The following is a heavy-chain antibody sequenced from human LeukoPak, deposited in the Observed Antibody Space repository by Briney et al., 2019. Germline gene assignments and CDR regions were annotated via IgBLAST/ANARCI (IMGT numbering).Heavy chain of an antibody. Sequence: GGSLRLSCAASGFTFSGYAMNWVRQAPGKGLEWVSAISGGGGTTYYADSVKGRFTISRDNSKNTLYLQMNNLRAEDTAVYYCAKDLQSTNLYYFDYWGQGTLVTVSS. CDR3: AKDLQSTNLYYFDY. D-gene: IGHD4-11*01. J-gene: IGHJ4*02. V-gene: IGHV3-23*01. CDR2: ISGGGGTT. CDR1: GFTFSGYA.